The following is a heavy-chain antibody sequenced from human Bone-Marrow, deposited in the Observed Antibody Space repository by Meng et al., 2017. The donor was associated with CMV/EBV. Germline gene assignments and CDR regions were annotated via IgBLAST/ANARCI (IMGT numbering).Heavy chain of an antibody. CDR3: ARGRGWSDGGNSLPNWYFDL. Sequence: SETLSLTCTASGCPISSYYWSWIRQPPGKGLEWIGYIYYRGRTNYNPSLKRRVTISVDTSKNQFSLKQSSVTDADTAVYYCARGRGWSDGGNSLPNWYFDLCGRGTLVTVSS. CDR1: GCPISSYY. V-gene: IGHV4-59*12. CDR2: IYYRGRT. J-gene: IGHJ2*01. D-gene: IGHD4-23*01.